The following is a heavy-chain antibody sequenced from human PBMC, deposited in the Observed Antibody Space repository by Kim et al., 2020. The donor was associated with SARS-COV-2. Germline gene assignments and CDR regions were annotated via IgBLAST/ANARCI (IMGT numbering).Heavy chain of an antibody. D-gene: IGHD3-22*01. V-gene: IGHV4-34*01. J-gene: IGHJ4*02. CDR1: GGSFSGYY. CDR2: INHSGST. CDR3: ARWNLDGSGYWDY. Sequence: SETLSLTCAVYGGSFSGYYWSWIRKPPGKGLEWIGEINHSGSTNYNPSLKSRVTISVDTSKNQCSLKLSSVHAADTAVYYCARWNLDGSGYWDYWGQGTLVTVS.